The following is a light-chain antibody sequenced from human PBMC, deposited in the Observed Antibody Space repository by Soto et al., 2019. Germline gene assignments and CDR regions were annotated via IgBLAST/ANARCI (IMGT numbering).Light chain of an antibody. CDR2: GNS. Sequence: QLVLTQPPSVSGAPGQRVTISCTGSSSNIGAGYDVHWYQQLPGTAPKLLIYGNSNRPSGVPDRFSGSKSGTSASLAITGLQAEDEADYYCQSYDSSLRGVFGTGTK. V-gene: IGLV1-40*01. CDR1: SSNIGAGYD. J-gene: IGLJ1*01. CDR3: QSYDSSLRGV.